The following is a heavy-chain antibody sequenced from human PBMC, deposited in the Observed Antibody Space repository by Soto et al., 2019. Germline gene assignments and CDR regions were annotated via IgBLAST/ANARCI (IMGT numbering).Heavy chain of an antibody. CDR3: AGGTDGKKVAY. V-gene: IGHV4-61*03. D-gene: IGHD2-21*01. CDR2: VYYTGST. J-gene: IGHJ4*02. Sequence: QVQLQESGPGLVKSSETLSLTCTVSGGSVSSEHYYWNWIRQPPGKGLEWIGYVYYTGSTNYNPSLESRLTMSVDMSKNHFSLKLSSVTAADTAVYYCAGGTDGKKVAYWGQGTLVTVSS. CDR1: GGSVSSEHYY.